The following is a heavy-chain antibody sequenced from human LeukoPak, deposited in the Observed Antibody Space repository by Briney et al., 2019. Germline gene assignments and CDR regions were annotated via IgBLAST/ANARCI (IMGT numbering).Heavy chain of an antibody. V-gene: IGHV1-2*02. CDR2: INPNSGGT. J-gene: IGHJ6*02. D-gene: IGHD6-13*01. CDR1: GYTFTGYY. Sequence: ASVKVSCKASGYTFTGYYMHWVRQAPGQGLEWMGWINPNSGGTNYAQKFQGRVTMIRDTSISTAYMELSRLRSDDTAVYYCARDGSSWYGGLYGMDVWGQGTTVTVSS. CDR3: ARDGSSWYGGLYGMDV.